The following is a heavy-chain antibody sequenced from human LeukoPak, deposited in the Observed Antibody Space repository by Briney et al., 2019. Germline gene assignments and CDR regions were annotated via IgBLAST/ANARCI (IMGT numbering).Heavy chain of an antibody. V-gene: IGHV1-2*06. CDR1: GYTFTSYY. CDR2: INPNSGGS. Sequence: ASVKVSCKASGYTFTSYYLSWVRQAPGQGLEWMGRINPNSGGSDYPQKFQGRVTITRDTSISTAYMDLSRLTSDDTAVYYCAKVLENSSGNNVLSGSGPANDAFDIWGQGTMVTVSS. D-gene: IGHD6-19*01. J-gene: IGHJ3*02. CDR3: AKVLENSSGNNVLSGSGPANDAFDI.